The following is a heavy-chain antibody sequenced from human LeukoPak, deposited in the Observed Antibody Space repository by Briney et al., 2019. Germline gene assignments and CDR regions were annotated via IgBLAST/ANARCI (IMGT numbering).Heavy chain of an antibody. CDR3: ARFSTVPYNWFDP. J-gene: IGHJ5*02. Sequence: PGGSLRLSCAASGFTFSSYGMHWVRQAPGKGLEWVAVIWYDGSNKYYADSVKGRFTISRDNSKNTLYLQMNSLRAEDTAVYYCARFSTVPYNWFDPWGQGTLVTVSS. CDR2: IWYDGSNK. CDR1: GFTFSSYG. V-gene: IGHV3-33*01. D-gene: IGHD2-2*01.